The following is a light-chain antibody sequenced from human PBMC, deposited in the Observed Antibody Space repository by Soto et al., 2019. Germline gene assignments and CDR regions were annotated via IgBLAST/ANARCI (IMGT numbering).Light chain of an antibody. J-gene: IGLJ3*02. CDR1: SSDVGGYDY. Sequence: QSVLTQPASVSGSPGQSITISCTGTSSDVGGYDYVSWYQLHPGKAPKLMVFEVSNRPSGVSYRFSGSKSGNTASLTISGLQAEDEADYFCSSYAGDNSWVFGGGTQLTVL. CDR3: SSYAGDNSWV. CDR2: EVS. V-gene: IGLV2-14*01.